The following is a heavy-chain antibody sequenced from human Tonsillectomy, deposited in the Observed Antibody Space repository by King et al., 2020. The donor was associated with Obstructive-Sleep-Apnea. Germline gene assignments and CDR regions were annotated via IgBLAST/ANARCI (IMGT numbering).Heavy chain of an antibody. CDR1: GFSLSTSGVG. J-gene: IGHJ4*02. Sequence: ITLKESGPTLVKPTQTLTLTCTFSGFSLSTSGVGVGWIRQPPGKALEWLALIYWDDDERYSPSLKSRLTITKDTSKNQVVLRMTSIDPVDTATYYCAHVQWYSGSYFEFFDYWGQGTLVTVSS. D-gene: IGHD1-26*01. V-gene: IGHV2-5*02. CDR2: IYWDDDE. CDR3: AHVQWYSGSYFEFFDY.